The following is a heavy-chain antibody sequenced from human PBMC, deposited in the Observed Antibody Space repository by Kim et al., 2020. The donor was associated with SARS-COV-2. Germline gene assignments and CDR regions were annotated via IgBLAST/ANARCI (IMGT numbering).Heavy chain of an antibody. CDR3: ASAPSDSSSYY. CDR2: IWYDGSNK. CDR1: GFTFNNYG. D-gene: IGHD3-22*01. J-gene: IGHJ4*02. Sequence: GGSLRLSCAASGFTFNNYGMHWVRQAPGKGLEWVGVIWYDGSNKYYADSVKGRFTISRDNSKNTLYLQMNSLRAEDTDVYYCASAPSDSSSYYWGQGTLVTVSS. V-gene: IGHV3-33*01.